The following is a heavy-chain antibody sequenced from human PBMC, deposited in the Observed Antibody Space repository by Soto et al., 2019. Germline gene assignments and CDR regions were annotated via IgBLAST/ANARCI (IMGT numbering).Heavy chain of an antibody. J-gene: IGHJ3*01. Sequence: PGGSLRLSCAAFGLTVSGKYYMAWVRQAPGKGLEWLSGLYDLDGTYYADSVKGRFSISRDNSKSTLYLQMNSLRVDDTAVYYCAKVEGTTRNAFDVWGHGTMVTVSS. V-gene: IGHV3-53*01. CDR2: LYDLDGT. CDR3: AKVEGTTRNAFDV. CDR1: GLTVSGKYY. D-gene: IGHD1-1*01.